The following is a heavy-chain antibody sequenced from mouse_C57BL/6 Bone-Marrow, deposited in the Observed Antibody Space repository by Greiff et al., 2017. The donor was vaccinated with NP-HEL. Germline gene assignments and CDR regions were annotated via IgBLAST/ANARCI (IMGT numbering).Heavy chain of an antibody. D-gene: IGHD1-1*01. CDR3: ARPLTTVEFAY. J-gene: IGHJ3*01. CDR1: GFTFSSYG. Sequence: EVNVVESGGDLVKPGGSLKLSCAASGFTFSSYGMSWVRQTPDKRLEWVATISSGGSYTYYPDSVKGRFTISRDNAKNTLYLQMSSLKSEDTAMYYCARPLTTVEFAYWGQGTLVTVSA. V-gene: IGHV5-6*01. CDR2: ISSGGSYT.